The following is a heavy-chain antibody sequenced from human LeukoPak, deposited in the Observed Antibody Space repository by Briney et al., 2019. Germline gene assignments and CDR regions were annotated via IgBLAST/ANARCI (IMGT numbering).Heavy chain of an antibody. CDR2: TFYGSKWSS. Sequence: SQTLSLTCAISGDSVSSNSAAWNWIRQSPSRGLEWLGRTFYGSKWSSEYAVSVRGRITINPDTSKNQFSLQLNSVTPEDTAVYYCVRGSTVSSRTHDTWGQGALVTVSS. V-gene: IGHV6-1*01. CDR3: VRGSTVSSRTHDT. J-gene: IGHJ5*02. CDR1: GDSVSSNSAA. D-gene: IGHD2-15*01.